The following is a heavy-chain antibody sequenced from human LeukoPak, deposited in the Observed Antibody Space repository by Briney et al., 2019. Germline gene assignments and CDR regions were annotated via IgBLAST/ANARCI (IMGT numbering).Heavy chain of an antibody. V-gene: IGHV4-39*01. J-gene: IGHJ3*02. CDR2: IYYSESA. CDR1: GGSISSSSYY. Sequence: PSETLSLTCTVSGGSISSSSYYWGWIRQPPGKGLEWIGSIYYSESANYNPSLKSRVTISVDTSKNQFSLKLSSVTAADTAVYYCARQGDTMVRGIDAFDIWGQGTMVTVSS. D-gene: IGHD3-10*01. CDR3: ARQGDTMVRGIDAFDI.